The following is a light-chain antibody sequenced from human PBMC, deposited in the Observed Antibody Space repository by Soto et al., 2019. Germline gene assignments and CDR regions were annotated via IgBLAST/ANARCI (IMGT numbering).Light chain of an antibody. CDR1: SGHSSYA. CDR3: QTWGTGIQGV. CDR2: LNSDGSH. V-gene: IGLV4-69*01. J-gene: IGLJ1*01. Sequence: QPLLTQSPSASASLGASVKLTCTLSSGHSSYAIAWHQQQPEKGPGYLMKLNSDGSHSKGDGIPDRFSGSSSGAERYLTISSLQSEDEADYYCQTWGTGIQGVFGTGIKLTVL.